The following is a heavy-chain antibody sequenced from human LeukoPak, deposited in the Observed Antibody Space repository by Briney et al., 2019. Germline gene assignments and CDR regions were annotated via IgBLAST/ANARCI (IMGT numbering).Heavy chain of an antibody. D-gene: IGHD1-1*01. J-gene: IGHJ4*02. CDR1: GGSFSGYY. V-gene: IGHV4-34*01. Sequence: SETLSLTCAVYGGSFSGYYWSWIRQPPGKGLEWIGEINHSGSTNYNPSLKSRVTISVDTSKNQFSLTLRSVTAADTAMYYCARDSIRIQSGTTAWGQGTLVTVSS. CDR2: INHSGST. CDR3: ARDSIRIQSGTTA.